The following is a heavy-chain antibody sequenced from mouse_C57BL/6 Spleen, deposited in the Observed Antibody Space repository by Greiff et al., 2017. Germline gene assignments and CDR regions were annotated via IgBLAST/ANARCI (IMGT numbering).Heavy chain of an antibody. D-gene: IGHD2-4*01. V-gene: IGHV1-18*01. CDR1: GYTFTDYN. CDR2: INPNNGGT. J-gene: IGHJ2*01. CDR3: ARKEIYYDYFDY. Sequence: EVQLQQSGPELVKPGASVKIPCKASGYTFTDYNMDWVKQSHGKSLEWIGDINPNNGGTIYNQKFKGKATLTVDKSSSTACMELRSLTSEDTAVYYCARKEIYYDYFDYWGQGTTRTVSS.